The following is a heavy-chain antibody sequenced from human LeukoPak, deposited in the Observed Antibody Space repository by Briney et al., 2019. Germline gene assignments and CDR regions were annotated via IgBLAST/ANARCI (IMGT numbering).Heavy chain of an antibody. CDR3: ATDGAGFDT. CDR1: GFTFNDYY. Sequence: GGSLRLSCAASGFTFNDYYMSWIRQAPGKGLGWLSYINIGGTNTHYAASVKGRFTISRDNAKKSLYLEMNNLRAEDTAVYYCATDGAGFDTWGQGVLVTVSS. V-gene: IGHV3-11*01. CDR2: INIGGTNT. J-gene: IGHJ5*02.